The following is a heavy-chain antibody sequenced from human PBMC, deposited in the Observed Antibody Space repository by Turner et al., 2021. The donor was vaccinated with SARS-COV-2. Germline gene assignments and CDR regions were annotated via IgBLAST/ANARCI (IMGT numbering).Heavy chain of an antibody. D-gene: IGHD3-10*01. CDR1: GLTFNNFG. V-gene: IGHV3-23*01. Sequence: EVQLLESGGGLVQPGGSLRLPCTASGLTFNNFGMSWVRQAPGKGLEWVSNISGSGENTHYAESVKGRFTISRDNSKNTLYLQMNSLRAEDTAIYYCAKDAGVEESFFDYWGQGTLVTVSS. CDR3: AKDAGVEESFFDY. CDR2: ISGSGENT. J-gene: IGHJ4*02.